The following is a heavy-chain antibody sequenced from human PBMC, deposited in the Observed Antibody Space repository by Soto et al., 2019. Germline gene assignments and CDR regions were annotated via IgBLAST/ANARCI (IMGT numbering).Heavy chain of an antibody. CDR3: ARGRYGDY. CDR2: ISAHNGNT. Sequence: QVHLVQSGAEVKKPGASVKVSCKASGYTFTSYGITWVRQAPGQGLEWMGWISAHNGNTDYAQKLQGRVSVTRDTSTSTAYRELRSLISDDTAVYYCARGRYGDYWGQRALVTVSS. V-gene: IGHV1-18*01. D-gene: IGHD1-1*01. J-gene: IGHJ4*02. CDR1: GYTFTSYG.